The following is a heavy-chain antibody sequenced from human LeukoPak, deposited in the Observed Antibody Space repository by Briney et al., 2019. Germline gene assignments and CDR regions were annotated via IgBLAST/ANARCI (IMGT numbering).Heavy chain of an antibody. CDR1: GDSVSSNSYY. J-gene: IGHJ2*01. CDR3: ARDLPVGYCSSTSCLYDWYFDL. V-gene: IGHV4-61*10. D-gene: IGHD2-2*01. Sequence: SETLSLTCTVSGDSVSSNSYYWSWFRQPAGKGLEWIGHIYSSGSTNYNPSLKSRVTISVDTSKNQFSLKLSSVTAADTAVYYCARDLPVGYCSSTSCLYDWYFDLWGRGTLVTVSS. CDR2: IYSSGST.